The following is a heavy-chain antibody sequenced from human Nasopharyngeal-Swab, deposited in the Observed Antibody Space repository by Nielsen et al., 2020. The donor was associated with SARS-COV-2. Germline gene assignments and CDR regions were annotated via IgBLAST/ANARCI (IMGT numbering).Heavy chain of an antibody. Sequence: GGSLRLSCAASGFTFSSYGMHWVRQAPGKGLEWVAVISYDGSNKYCADSVKGRFTISRDNSKNTLYLQMDGLRAEDTALYSCARGDPYSGSYRVGGYWGQGTLVTVSS. CDR2: ISYDGSNK. V-gene: IGHV3-30*03. CDR1: GFTFSSYG. CDR3: ARGDPYSGSYRVGGY. D-gene: IGHD1-26*01. J-gene: IGHJ4*02.